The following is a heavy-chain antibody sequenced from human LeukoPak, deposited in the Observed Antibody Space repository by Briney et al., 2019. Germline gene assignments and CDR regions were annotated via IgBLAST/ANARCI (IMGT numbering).Heavy chain of an antibody. Sequence: ASVKVSCKASGYTFTTHGISWVRQAPGQGLEWMGWISAYNGNTNYAQKFHGRVAMTTDTSTNTAYMDLKTLRSDDTAAYYCARGTFWFDPWGQGTLVTVSS. D-gene: IGHD2/OR15-2a*01. V-gene: IGHV1-18*01. CDR3: ARGTFWFDP. J-gene: IGHJ5*02. CDR2: ISAYNGNT. CDR1: GYTFTTHG.